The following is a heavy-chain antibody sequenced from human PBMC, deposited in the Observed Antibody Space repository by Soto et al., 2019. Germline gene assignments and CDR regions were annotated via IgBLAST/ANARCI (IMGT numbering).Heavy chain of an antibody. J-gene: IGHJ1*01. V-gene: IGHV1-69*04. D-gene: IGHD6-13*01. CDR3: AREGNIAAAGTYFQH. CDR2: IIPILGIA. CDR1: GGTFSSYT. Sequence: SVKVSCKASGGTFSSYTISWVRQAPGQGLEWIGRIIPILGIANYAQKFQGRVTITADKSTSTAYMELSSLRSEDTAVYYCAREGNIAAAGTYFQHWGQGTLVTVSS.